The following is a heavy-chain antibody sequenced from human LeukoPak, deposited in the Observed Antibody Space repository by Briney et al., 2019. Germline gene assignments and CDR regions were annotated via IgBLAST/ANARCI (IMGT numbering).Heavy chain of an antibody. D-gene: IGHD6-6*01. CDR3: AWGVECSSSSCLGY. CDR2: IYYSGNT. V-gene: IGHV4-59*12. J-gene: IGHJ4*02. CDR1: GGCISRYY. Sequence: SETLSLTCTVSGGCISRYYWSWIRQPPGKGLGWVGYIYYSGNTNYNPSLKSRVTISVDTSKDQFSLKLSSVTAADTALYYCAWGVECSSSSCLGYWGQRTLVTVSS.